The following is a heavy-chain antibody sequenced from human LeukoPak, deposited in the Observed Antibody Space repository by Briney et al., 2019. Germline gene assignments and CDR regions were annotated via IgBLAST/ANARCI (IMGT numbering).Heavy chain of an antibody. CDR1: GGSISSYY. J-gene: IGHJ4*02. D-gene: IGHD5-12*01. V-gene: IGHV4-59*01. CDR3: ARRTSGYEGY. Sequence: SETLPLTCTVSGGSISSYYWSWIRQPPGKGLEWIGYIYYSGSTNYNPSLKSRVTISVDTSKNQFSLKLSSVTAADTAVYYCARRTSGYEGYWGQGTLVTVSS. CDR2: IYYSGST.